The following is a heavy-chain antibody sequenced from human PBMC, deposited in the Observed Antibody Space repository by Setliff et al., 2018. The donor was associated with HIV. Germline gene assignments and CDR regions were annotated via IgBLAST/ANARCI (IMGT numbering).Heavy chain of an antibody. D-gene: IGHD6-13*01. CDR2: FDPEDGET. Sequence: PEASVKVSCKISGYTLTELSIHWVRQAPGKGLEWMANFDPEDGETFYAQKFQGRLTMTEDTSTDTAYMELSSLRSDDTAMYYCATDPGYSSTWYSESFQHWGQGTVVTVSS. CDR3: ATDPGYSSTWYSESFQH. J-gene: IGHJ1*01. V-gene: IGHV1-24*01. CDR1: GYTLTELS.